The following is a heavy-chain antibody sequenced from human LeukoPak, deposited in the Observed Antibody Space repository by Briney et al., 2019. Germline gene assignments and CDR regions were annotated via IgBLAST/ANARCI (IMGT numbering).Heavy chain of an antibody. Sequence: PSETLSLTCTVSGGSISSYYWSWIRQPPGKGLEWIGYIYYSGSTNYNPSLKSRVTISVDTSKNQFSLKLSSVTAADTAVYYCARVVPGAGTTSFDIWGQGTMVTVSS. J-gene: IGHJ3*02. CDR3: ARVVPGAGTTSFDI. CDR1: GGSISSYY. CDR2: IYYSGST. V-gene: IGHV4-59*08. D-gene: IGHD1-1*01.